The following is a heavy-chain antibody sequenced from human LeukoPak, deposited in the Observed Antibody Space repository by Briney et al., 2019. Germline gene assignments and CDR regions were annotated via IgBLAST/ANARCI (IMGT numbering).Heavy chain of an antibody. CDR3: ARELYNWNGRRHAIDI. Sequence: SETLSLTCTVSGGSVSRYYWSWVRQPPGKGLEYIGNIYYSGSTNYNPSLKSRVTISLDTSRSQFSLKLTSVTAADTAVYYCARELYNWNGRRHAIDIWGQGTMVTVSS. D-gene: IGHD1-20*01. CDR2: IYYSGST. J-gene: IGHJ3*02. V-gene: IGHV4-59*02. CDR1: GGSVSRYY.